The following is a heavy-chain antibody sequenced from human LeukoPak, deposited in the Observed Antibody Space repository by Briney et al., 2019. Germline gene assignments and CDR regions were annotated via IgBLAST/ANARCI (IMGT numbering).Heavy chain of an antibody. CDR2: VNTKTGNP. J-gene: IGHJ4*02. CDR3: ARELWSGSFEFGY. Sequence: GASVKVSCKASGYTFTSFTMHWVRQAPGQELEWMGWVNTKTGNPTYAQGITGQFVFSSDTSVTTAYLEISSLKAEDTAIYFCARELWSGSFEFGYWGQGTLVTVSS. V-gene: IGHV7-4-1*02. D-gene: IGHD3-10*01. CDR1: GYTFTSFT.